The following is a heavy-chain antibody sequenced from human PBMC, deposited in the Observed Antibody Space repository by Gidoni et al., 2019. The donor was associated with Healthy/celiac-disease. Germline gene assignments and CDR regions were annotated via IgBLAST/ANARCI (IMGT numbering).Heavy chain of an antibody. V-gene: IGHV1-69*01. J-gene: IGHJ6*02. Sequence: QVQLVQSGAEVKKPGSSVKVSCTASGGTFSSYAISWVRQAPGQGLEWMGGIIPIFGTANYAQKFQGRVTITADESTSTAYMELSSLRSEDTAVYYCARGSRYYDSSGYPHYMDVWGQGTTVTVSS. D-gene: IGHD3-22*01. CDR1: GGTFSSYA. CDR3: ARGSRYYDSSGYPHYMDV. CDR2: IIPIFGTA.